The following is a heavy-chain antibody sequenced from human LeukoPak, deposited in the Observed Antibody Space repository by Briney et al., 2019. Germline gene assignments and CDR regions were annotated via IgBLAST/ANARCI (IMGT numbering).Heavy chain of an antibody. CDR3: ARVPGYSRSRGAFDI. V-gene: IGHV4-34*01. Sequence: SETLSLTCAVYGGSFSGYYWSWIRQPPGKGLEWIGEINHSGSTNYNPSLKSRVPISVDTSKNQFSLKLSSVTAADTAVYYCARVPGYSRSRGAFDIWGQGTMVTVSS. CDR1: GGSFSGYY. CDR2: INHSGST. J-gene: IGHJ3*02. D-gene: IGHD6-13*01.